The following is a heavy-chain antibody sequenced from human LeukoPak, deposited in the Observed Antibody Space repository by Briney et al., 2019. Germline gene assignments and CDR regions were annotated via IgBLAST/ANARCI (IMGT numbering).Heavy chain of an antibody. J-gene: IGHJ4*02. V-gene: IGHV3-23*01. CDR2: ISGSGGST. CDR3: AKDPSIMITFGGVDY. Sequence: GGSLRLSCAASGFAFAGYTMTWVRQAPGKGLEWVSAISGSGGSTYYADSVKGRFTISGDNSKNTLYLQMNSLRAEDTAVYYCAKDPSIMITFGGVDYWGQGTLVTVSS. D-gene: IGHD3-16*01. CDR1: GFAFAGYT.